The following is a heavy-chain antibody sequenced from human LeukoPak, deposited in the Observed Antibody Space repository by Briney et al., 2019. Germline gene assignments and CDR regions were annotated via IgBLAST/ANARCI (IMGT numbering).Heavy chain of an antibody. D-gene: IGHD3-16*01. J-gene: IGHJ5*02. V-gene: IGHV4-4*02. Sequence: SETLSLTCAVSGGSISSSNWWSWVRQPPGKGLEWIGEIYHSGSTNYNPSLKSRVTISVDTSKNQFSLKLSSVTAADTAVYYCARDSSDYDYVWGSYSWFDPWGQGTLVTVSS. CDR3: ARDSSDYDYVWGSYSWFDP. CDR2: IYHSGST. CDR1: GGSISSSNW.